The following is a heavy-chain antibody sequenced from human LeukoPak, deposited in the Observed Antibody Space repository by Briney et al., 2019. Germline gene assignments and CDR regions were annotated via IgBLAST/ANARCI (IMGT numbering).Heavy chain of an antibody. CDR1: GFTFNSYG. V-gene: IGHV3-30*18. CDR2: ISYDGGNK. Sequence: PGGSLRLSCAAAGFTFNSYGMHWVRQAPGKGLEWVAVISYDGGNKYYADSVKGRFTISRDNSKNSLYLQMNSLRTEDTALYYCAKDPSGIADDYYYYGMDVWGQGTTVTVSS. D-gene: IGHD6-13*01. J-gene: IGHJ6*02. CDR3: AKDPSGIADDYYYYGMDV.